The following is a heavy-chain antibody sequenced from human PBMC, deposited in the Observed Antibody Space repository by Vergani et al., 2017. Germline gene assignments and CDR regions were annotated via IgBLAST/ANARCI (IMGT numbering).Heavy chain of an antibody. CDR2: LRYDGGKK. CDR1: GFNFSNYG. Sequence: QAQLVESGGGVVQPGGSLRLSCVGSGFNFSNYGMHWVRQAPGKGLEWVAFLRYDGGKKYFADSVEGRFTISRDNSKNTLYLQMNSLRAEDTAVYYCTKDKSDRRFFIWFGGFDPWGQGTLVTVSS. J-gene: IGHJ5*02. V-gene: IGHV3-30*02. CDR3: TKDKSDRRFFIWFGGFDP. D-gene: IGHD3-10*01.